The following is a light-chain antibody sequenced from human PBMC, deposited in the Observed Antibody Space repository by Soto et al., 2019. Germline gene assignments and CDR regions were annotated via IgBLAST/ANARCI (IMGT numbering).Light chain of an antibody. V-gene: IGKV1-33*01. CDR3: QQYDTLPPTWT. J-gene: IGKJ1*01. CDR1: QDIATY. CDR2: DAS. Sequence: DIQMTQSRSSLSASPGNRVTITCQSSQDIATYLNWYQQKPGKAPNLLIYDASNLETGVPSRFSGGRCGTHSTFNISNLQPDDIATYYCQQYDTLPPTWTFCPLTKVDIK.